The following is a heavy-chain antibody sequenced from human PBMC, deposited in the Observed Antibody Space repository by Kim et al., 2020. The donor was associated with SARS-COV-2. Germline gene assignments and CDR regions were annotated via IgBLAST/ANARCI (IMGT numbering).Heavy chain of an antibody. D-gene: IGHD6-19*01. Sequence: GGSLRLSCAASGFTFSSYSMNWVRQAPGKGLEWISSISSSTSCIYSADSVKGRFTISSENARATLSLQMNSLSAEDTAVYFCESVLTSGRACFDYWGQG. CDR1: GFTFSSYS. V-gene: IGHV3-21*04. CDR2: ISSSTSCI. J-gene: IGHJ4*02. CDR3: ESVLTSGRACFDY.